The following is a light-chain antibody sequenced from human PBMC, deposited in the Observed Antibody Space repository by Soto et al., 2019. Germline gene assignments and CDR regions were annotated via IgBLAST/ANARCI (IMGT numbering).Light chain of an antibody. V-gene: IGLV2-8*01. J-gene: IGLJ1*01. Sequence: QSVLTQPPSASGSPGHSVTISCTGTSNDVGGYNYVSWYQQHPGKAPKLMIYEVNKRPSGVPDRFSGSKSGNTASLTVSGLQGEDEADYYCSSFAVSNSFVFGTGTKVTVL. CDR2: EVN. CDR3: SSFAVSNSFV. CDR1: SNDVGGYNY.